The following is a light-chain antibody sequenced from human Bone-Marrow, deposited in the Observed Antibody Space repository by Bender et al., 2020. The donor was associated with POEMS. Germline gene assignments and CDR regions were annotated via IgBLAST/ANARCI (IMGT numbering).Light chain of an antibody. CDR1: NIRSKS. V-gene: IGLV3-21*02. Sequence: SYVLTQPPSVSVAPGQTARIACGGTNIRSKSVQWYQQRPGQAPVVVIYDDVSRPSGLPERFSGSNSGNTATLTISRVEAGDEADYYCQVWDITGDAGVFFGGGTKLTVL. CDR3: QVWDITGDAGVF. CDR2: DDV. J-gene: IGLJ2*01.